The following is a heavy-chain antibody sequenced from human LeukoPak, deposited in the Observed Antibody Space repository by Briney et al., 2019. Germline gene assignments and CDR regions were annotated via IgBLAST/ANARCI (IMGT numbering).Heavy chain of an antibody. CDR2: ISSSGSAK. CDR3: ASKGGFDD. CDR1: GFSFSSYE. V-gene: IGHV3-48*03. J-gene: IGHJ4*02. Sequence: GGSLRLSCAASGFSFSSYEMTWVRQAPGKGLEWVSYISSSGSAKFYADSLKGRFTISRDNAKNSLFLQMNSLRAEDTAFYYCASKGGFDDWGQGTLVTVSS. D-gene: IGHD2-15*01.